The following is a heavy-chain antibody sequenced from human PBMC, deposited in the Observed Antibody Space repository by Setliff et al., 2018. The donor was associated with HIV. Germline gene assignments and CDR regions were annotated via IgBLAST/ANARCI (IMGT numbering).Heavy chain of an antibody. CDR3: AKDSPGDFWSGYSTPSLDS. CDR2: ISYDGNVK. Sequence: HPGGSLRLSCAASGFTFSYFAMHWVRQAPGKGLEWVAVISYDGNVKYYADSVKGRFTISRDNSKNTLYVQMNSLRPEDTAVYYCAKDSPGDFWSGYSTPSLDSWGQGTLVTVSS. CDR1: GFTFSYFA. J-gene: IGHJ4*02. D-gene: IGHD3-3*01. V-gene: IGHV3-30*04.